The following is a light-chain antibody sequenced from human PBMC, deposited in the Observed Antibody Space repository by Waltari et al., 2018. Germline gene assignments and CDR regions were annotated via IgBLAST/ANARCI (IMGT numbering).Light chain of an antibody. CDR2: EVS. CDR1: SSDIGGSKF. CDR3: ASYTSVSTLVV. J-gene: IGLJ2*01. V-gene: IGLV2-14*01. Sequence: QSALTQPASVSGSPGQSITISCSGASSDIGGSKFVSWYQQHPDKAPKLMIYEVSKRPYGVSTRGSGTKHDNTASLTISGIQAEDEGDYYCASYTSVSTLVVFGGGTKLTVL.